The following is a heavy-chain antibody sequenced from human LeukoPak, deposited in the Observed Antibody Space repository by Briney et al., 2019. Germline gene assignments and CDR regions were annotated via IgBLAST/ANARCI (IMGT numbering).Heavy chain of an antibody. CDR3: ARVRYNWNDYYYYYMDV. J-gene: IGHJ6*03. CDR2: INPNSGGT. CDR1: GYTFTGYH. V-gene: IGHV1-2*06. Sequence: GASVKVSCKASGYTFTGYHIHWVRQAPGQGLEWMGRINPNSGGTNYAQKFQGRVTLTRDTSISTAYMELSRLRSDDTAVYYCARVRYNWNDYYYYYMDVWGKGTTVTVSS. D-gene: IGHD1-1*01.